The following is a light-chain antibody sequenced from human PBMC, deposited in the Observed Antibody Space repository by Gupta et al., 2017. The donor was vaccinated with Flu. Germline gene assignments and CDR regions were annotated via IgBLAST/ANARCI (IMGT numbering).Light chain of an antibody. CDR2: KAN. V-gene: IGLV1-47*01. Sequence: RVTVSCSGSLSNIGTTSVYWYQQLPGTAPKLLIYKANQRPSGVTDRFSGSKSGTSASLAISGLRSEDEADYYCAAWDDSLSGRLFGGGTKLTVL. CDR1: LSNIGTTS. J-gene: IGLJ2*01. CDR3: AAWDDSLSGRL.